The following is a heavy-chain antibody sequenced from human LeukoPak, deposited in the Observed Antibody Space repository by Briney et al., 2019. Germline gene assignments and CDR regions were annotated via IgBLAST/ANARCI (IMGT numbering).Heavy chain of an antibody. J-gene: IGHJ4*02. CDR3: ATSPIAPFDYGSGID. D-gene: IGHD3-10*01. V-gene: IGHV1-24*01. Sequence: ASVKVSCKVSGYTLTELSMHWVRQAPGKGLEWMGGFDPEDGETIYPQKFQGRVTMTEDTSTDTAYMELSSLRSEDTAVYYCATSPIAPFDYGSGIDWGQGTLVTVSS. CDR2: FDPEDGET. CDR1: GYTLTELS.